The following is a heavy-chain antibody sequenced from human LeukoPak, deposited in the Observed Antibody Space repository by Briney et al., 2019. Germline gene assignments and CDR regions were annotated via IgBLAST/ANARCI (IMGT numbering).Heavy chain of an antibody. V-gene: IGHV4-34*01. CDR3: AHSMVRGVIKLRAFDI. CDR1: SGSFSGYY. Sequence: PSETLSLTCAVYSGSFSGYYWSWIRQPPGKGLEWIGEINHSGSTNYNPSLKSRVTISVDTSKNQFSLKLSSVTAADTAVYYCAHSMVRGVIKLRAFDIWGQGTMVTVSS. D-gene: IGHD3-10*01. CDR2: INHSGST. J-gene: IGHJ3*02.